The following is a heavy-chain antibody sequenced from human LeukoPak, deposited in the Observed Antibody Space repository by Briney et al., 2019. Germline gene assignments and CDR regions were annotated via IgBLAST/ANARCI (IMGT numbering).Heavy chain of an antibody. J-gene: IGHJ5*02. Sequence: PSETLSLTCAVYGGSFSGYYWSWIRQPPGKGLEWIGEINYSGSTNYNPSLKSRVTISVDTSKNQFSLKLSSVTAADTAVYYCARGGSQQWLVKNNWFDPWGQGTLVTVSS. D-gene: IGHD6-19*01. CDR3: ARGGSQQWLVKNNWFDP. V-gene: IGHV4-34*01. CDR2: INYSGST. CDR1: GGSFSGYY.